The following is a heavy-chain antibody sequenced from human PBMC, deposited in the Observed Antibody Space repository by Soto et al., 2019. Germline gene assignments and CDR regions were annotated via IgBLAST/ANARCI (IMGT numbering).Heavy chain of an antibody. CDR3: ARAKCSGGSCYSYYYYYMDV. Sequence: PGGSLRLSCAASGFTVSSNYMSWVRQAPGKGLEWVSVIYSGGSTYYADSVKGRFTISRHNSKNTLYLQMNSLRAEDTAVYYCARAKCSGGSCYSYYYYYMDVWGKGTTVTVSS. CDR2: IYSGGST. D-gene: IGHD2-15*01. CDR1: GFTVSSNY. J-gene: IGHJ6*03. V-gene: IGHV3-53*04.